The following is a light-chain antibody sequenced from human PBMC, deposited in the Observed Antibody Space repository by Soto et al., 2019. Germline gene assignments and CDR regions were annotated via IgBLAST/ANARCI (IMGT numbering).Light chain of an antibody. CDR2: DVS. CDR1: SSDIGGYDS. V-gene: IGLV2-14*01. Sequence: QSVLTQPASVSGSPGQSITISCTGTSSDIGGYDSVSWYQQYPGKAPKLMIYDVSNRPSGVSNRSSGSKSGNTASLTISGLQAEDEADYYCTSYTSSTTRVVFGGGTKLTVL. J-gene: IGLJ2*01. CDR3: TSYTSSTTRVV.